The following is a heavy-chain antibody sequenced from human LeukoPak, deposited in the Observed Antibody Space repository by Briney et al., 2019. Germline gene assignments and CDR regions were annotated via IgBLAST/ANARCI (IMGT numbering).Heavy chain of an antibody. Sequence: ASVKVSCKVSGYTLTELSMHWVRQAPGQGLEWMGIINPSGGSTSYAQKFQGRVTMTRDTSTSTVYMELSSLRSEDTAVYYCASWAYYYDSSGYSFDIWGQGTMVTVSS. J-gene: IGHJ3*02. CDR3: ASWAYYYDSSGYSFDI. D-gene: IGHD3-22*01. CDR2: INPSGGST. V-gene: IGHV1-46*01. CDR1: GYTLTELS.